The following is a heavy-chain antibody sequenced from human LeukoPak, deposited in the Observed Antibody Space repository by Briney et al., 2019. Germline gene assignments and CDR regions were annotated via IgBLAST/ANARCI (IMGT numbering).Heavy chain of an antibody. CDR3: ARVVAVAGNWFDP. J-gene: IGHJ5*02. CDR2: INPNSGGT. CDR1: GYTFTGYY. V-gene: IGHV1-2*02. D-gene: IGHD6-19*01. Sequence: ASVKVSCKASGYTFTGYYMHWVRQAPGQGLEWMGWINPNSGGTNYAQKFQGRVTMTRDTSISTAYMELSRLRSDDTAVYYCARVVAVAGNWFDPWGRGTLVTVSS.